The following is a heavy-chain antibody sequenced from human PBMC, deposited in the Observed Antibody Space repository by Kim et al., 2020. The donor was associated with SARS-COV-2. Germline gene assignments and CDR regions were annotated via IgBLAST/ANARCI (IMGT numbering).Heavy chain of an antibody. V-gene: IGHV3-23*01. CDR1: GFTFSNSC. CDR2: IGVSGTT. Sequence: GGSLRLSCTASGFTFSNSCMAWVRQAPGKGKEWVSAIGVSGTTIYSASSRGRLIISSDNSDNTLHLQLNSLRGADTAIYYCAKERVGSVGGSHHGYWGQG. J-gene: IGHJ4*02. CDR3: AKERVGSVGGSHHGY. D-gene: IGHD2-15*01.